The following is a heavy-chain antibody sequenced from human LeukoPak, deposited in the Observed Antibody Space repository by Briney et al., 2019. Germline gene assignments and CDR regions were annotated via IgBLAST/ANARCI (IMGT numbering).Heavy chain of an antibody. CDR1: GFTFSSYA. V-gene: IGHV3-23*01. Sequence: PGGSLRLSCAASGFTFSSYALSWDRQAPGKGLEWVSLISGSGRQTEYGDSVKGRFTISRDNSKNTLSLQINSLKAEDTAIYYCAKHLRTHVWFFDYWGQGTLVTVSS. CDR2: ISGSGRQT. D-gene: IGHD3-9*01. CDR3: AKHLRTHVWFFDY. J-gene: IGHJ4*02.